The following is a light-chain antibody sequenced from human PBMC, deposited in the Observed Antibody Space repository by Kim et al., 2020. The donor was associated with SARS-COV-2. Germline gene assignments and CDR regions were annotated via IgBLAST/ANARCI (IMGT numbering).Light chain of an antibody. J-gene: IGLJ1*01. CDR1: KLWKKD. Sequence: VSPGQTAISTCVGDKLWKKDVSWYQERPGQSPVLVIYQRVRRPSGITERCSASISGNTANLTISGTQPTDEGDYYGQAWDSNTRIFGSGTKVTVL. V-gene: IGLV3-1*01. CDR3: QAWDSNTRI. CDR2: QRV.